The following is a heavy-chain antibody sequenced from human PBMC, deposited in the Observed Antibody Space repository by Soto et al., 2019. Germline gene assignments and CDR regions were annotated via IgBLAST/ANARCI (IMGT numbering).Heavy chain of an antibody. V-gene: IGHV1-2*02. J-gene: IGHJ4*02. CDR2: INPNSGGT. D-gene: IGHD3-3*01. Sequence: ASVKVSCKASGYTFTGYYMHWVRQAPGQGLEWMGWINPNSGGTNYAQKFQGRVTMTRDTSISTAYMELSRPRSDDTAVYYCARIGVSGFNFDYWGQGTLVTVSS. CDR3: ARIGVSGFNFDY. CDR1: GYTFTGYY.